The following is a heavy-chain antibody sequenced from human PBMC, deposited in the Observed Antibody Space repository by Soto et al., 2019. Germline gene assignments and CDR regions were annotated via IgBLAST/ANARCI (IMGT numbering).Heavy chain of an antibody. V-gene: IGHV4-59*01. Sequence: SETLSLTCTVSGGSISSYYWSWIRQPPGKGLEWIGYIYYSGSTNYNPSLKSRVTISVDTSKNQFSLKLSSVTAADTVVYYCARGVWNYGDHGAFDIWGQGTMVTVSS. CDR3: ARGVWNYGDHGAFDI. CDR1: GGSISSYY. J-gene: IGHJ3*02. CDR2: IYYSGST. D-gene: IGHD1-7*01.